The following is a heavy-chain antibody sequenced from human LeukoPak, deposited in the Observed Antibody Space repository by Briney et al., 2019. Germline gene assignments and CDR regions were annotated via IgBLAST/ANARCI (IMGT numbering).Heavy chain of an antibody. CDR1: GGTFSSYA. D-gene: IGHD3-10*01. CDR3: ARDGSGSYYSPLWV. CDR2: IIPIFGTG. V-gene: IGHV1-69*01. Sequence: SVKVSCKASGGTFSSYAISWVRQAPGQGLEWMGGIIPIFGTGNYTQKFQGRVTITADESTSTAYMELSSLRSEDTAVYYCARDGSGSYYSPLWVWGQGTLVTVSS. J-gene: IGHJ4*02.